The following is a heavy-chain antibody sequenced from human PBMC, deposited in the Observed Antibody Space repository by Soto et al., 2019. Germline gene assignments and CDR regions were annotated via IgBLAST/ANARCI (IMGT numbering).Heavy chain of an antibody. V-gene: IGHV3-30*03. CDR2: ISSDGSKK. Sequence: QVQLVESVGGVVQPGRSLRLSCAASGYTFSSYGMHWVSQAPGKGLEWVAVISSDGSKKYYVDSVKGRFTISRDDSKNTVYLQMNSLRGEDTAVYYCTRDQSSAFHHWGQGTLVTVSS. D-gene: IGHD6-19*01. J-gene: IGHJ4*02. CDR3: TRDQSSAFHH. CDR1: GYTFSSYG.